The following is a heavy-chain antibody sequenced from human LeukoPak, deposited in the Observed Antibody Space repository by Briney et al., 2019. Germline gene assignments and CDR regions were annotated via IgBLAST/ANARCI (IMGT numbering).Heavy chain of an antibody. V-gene: IGHV3-74*01. CDR2: INSDGSST. J-gene: IGHJ4*02. Sequence: GGSLRLSCAASGFTFSSYWMHWVRQAPGKGLVRVSRINSDGSSTSYADSVKGRFTISRDNAKNTLYLQMNSLRAEDTAVYYCARVPTGWYFDYWGQGTLVTVSS. D-gene: IGHD6-19*01. CDR3: ARVPTGWYFDY. CDR1: GFTFSSYW.